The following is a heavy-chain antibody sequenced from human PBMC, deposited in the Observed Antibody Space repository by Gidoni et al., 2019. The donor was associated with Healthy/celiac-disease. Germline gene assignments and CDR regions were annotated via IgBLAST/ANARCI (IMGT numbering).Heavy chain of an antibody. CDR3: ARSDCSGGSCYYFDY. Sequence: QVQLVESGGGVVQPGRSLRLSCAASGFTFSRYGMHWVRQAPGKGLEWVAVIWYDGSNKYYADSVKGRFTISRDNSKNTLYLQMNSLRAEDTAVYYCARSDCSGGSCYYFDYWGQGTLVTVSS. J-gene: IGHJ4*02. V-gene: IGHV3-33*01. CDR2: IWYDGSNK. D-gene: IGHD2-15*01. CDR1: GFTFSRYG.